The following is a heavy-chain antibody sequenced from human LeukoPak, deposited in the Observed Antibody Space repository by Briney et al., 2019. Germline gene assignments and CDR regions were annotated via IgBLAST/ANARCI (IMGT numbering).Heavy chain of an antibody. CDR3: ARDRIGYCSGGSCYDERGYPDAFDI. CDR1: GGSISSSSYY. V-gene: IGHV4-39*07. CDR2: IYYSGST. D-gene: IGHD2-15*01. Sequence: SETLSLTCTVSGGSISSSSYYWGWIRQPPGKGLEWIGSIYYSGSTYYNPSLKSRVTISVDTSKNQFSLKLSSVTAADTAVYYCARDRIGYCSGGSCYDERGYPDAFDIWGQGTMVTVSS. J-gene: IGHJ3*02.